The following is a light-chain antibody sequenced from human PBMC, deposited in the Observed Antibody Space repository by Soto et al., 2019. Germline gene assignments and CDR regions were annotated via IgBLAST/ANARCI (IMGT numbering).Light chain of an antibody. CDR2: EVS. CDR1: SSDVGGYNY. J-gene: IGLJ2*01. CDR3: SSYTSSSTV. Sequence: QSALTQPASVSGSPGQSITFSCTGTSSDVGGYNYVSWYQQHPGKAPKLMIYEVSNRPSGVSNRFSGSKSGNTASLTISGLQAEDEADYYCSSYTSSSTVFSGGTKLTVL. V-gene: IGLV2-14*01.